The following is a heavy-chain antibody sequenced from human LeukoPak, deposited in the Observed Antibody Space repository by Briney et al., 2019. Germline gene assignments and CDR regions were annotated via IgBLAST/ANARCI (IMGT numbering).Heavy chain of an antibody. CDR2: ISSSSSYT. CDR3: ARESAGWDYFDY. V-gene: IGHV3-11*05. D-gene: IGHD6-19*01. CDR1: GFTFSDYY. J-gene: IGHJ4*02. Sequence: GGSLRLSCAASGFTFSDYYMGWIRQAPGKGLEWVSYISSSSSYTNYADSVKGRFTISRDNAKNSLHLQMNSLRAEDTAVYYCARESAGWDYFDYWGQGTLVTVSS.